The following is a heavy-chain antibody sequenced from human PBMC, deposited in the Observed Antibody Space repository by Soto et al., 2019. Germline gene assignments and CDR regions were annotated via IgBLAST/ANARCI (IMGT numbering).Heavy chain of an antibody. J-gene: IGHJ4*02. D-gene: IGHD6-19*01. V-gene: IGHV3-23*01. CDR2: ISGSGDST. CDR1: GFTFSTYA. CDR3: AKERSSGWSVDY. Sequence: EVQLLESGGGLVQPGGSLRLSCAASGFTFSTYAMNWVRQAPGKGLEWVSGISGSGDSTYYADSVKGRFTVSRDNSKNTLYLQMNSLRGEDPAVFYCAKERSSGWSVDYWGQGTLVTVSP.